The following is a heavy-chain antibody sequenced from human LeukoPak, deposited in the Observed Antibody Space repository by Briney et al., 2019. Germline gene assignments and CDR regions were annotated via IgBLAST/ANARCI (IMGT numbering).Heavy chain of an antibody. J-gene: IGHJ6*02. CDR1: GDSIDTGGYY. V-gene: IGHV4-31*03. CDR2: IDYSGSA. CDR3: ARVRAAAGFYYGMDV. D-gene: IGHD6-13*01. Sequence: PSETLSLTCTVSGDSIDTGGYYWSWIRQRPGKGLEWIGYIDYSGSAYYSPSLRSRVAISIDTSKNHFSLNLTSVTAADTAVYYCARVRAAAGFYYGMDVWGQGTTVTVSS.